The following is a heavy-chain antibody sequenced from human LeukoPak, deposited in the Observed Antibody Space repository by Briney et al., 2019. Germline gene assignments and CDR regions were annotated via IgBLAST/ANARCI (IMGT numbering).Heavy chain of an antibody. D-gene: IGHD1-26*01. CDR2: ISSSSSTI. CDR3: ARDRGASGSYYTMDY. CDR1: GFTFSSYS. J-gene: IGHJ4*02. V-gene: IGHV3-48*01. Sequence: GGSLRLSCAASGFTFSSYSMNWVRQAPGKGLEWVSYISSSSSTIYYEDSVKGRFTISRDNAKKSPYLQMNSLRAEDTAVYYCARDRGASGSYYTMDYWGQGTLVTVSS.